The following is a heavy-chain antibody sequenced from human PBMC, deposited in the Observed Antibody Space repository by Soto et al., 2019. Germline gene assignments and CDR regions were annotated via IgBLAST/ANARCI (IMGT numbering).Heavy chain of an antibody. D-gene: IGHD3-22*01. CDR2: IVVGSGNT. CDR3: AAALGDTYYYDSSGPLS. V-gene: IGHV1-58*01. J-gene: IGHJ4*02. CDR1: GFTFTSSA. Sequence: SVKVSCKASGFTFTSSAVQWVRQARGQRLEWIGWIVVGSGNTNYAQKFQERVTITRDMSTSTAYMELSSLRSEDTAVYYCAAALGDTYYYDSSGPLSWGQGTLVTVPQ.